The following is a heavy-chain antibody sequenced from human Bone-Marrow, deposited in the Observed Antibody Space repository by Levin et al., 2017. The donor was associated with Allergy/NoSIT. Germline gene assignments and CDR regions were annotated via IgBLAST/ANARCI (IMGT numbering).Heavy chain of an antibody. V-gene: IGHV2-5*02. CDR3: ARAYFFVSGTYYNAFDY. D-gene: IGHD3-10*01. J-gene: IGHJ4*02. CDR2: IYWDDDK. Sequence: GPTLVKPTQTLTLTCTFSGFSLSTNGVGVAWIRQPPGKALEWLAVIYWDDDKRYSPSLKNRLTITKDTSKNQVVLTMTNMDPVDTATYYCARAYFFVSGTYYNAFDYWGQGTLVPVSS. CDR1: GFSLSTNGVG.